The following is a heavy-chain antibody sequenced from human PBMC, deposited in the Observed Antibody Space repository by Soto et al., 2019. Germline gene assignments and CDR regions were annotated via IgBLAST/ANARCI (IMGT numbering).Heavy chain of an antibody. D-gene: IGHD6-13*01. Sequence: QVQLVQSGAEVRKPGSSVKVSCKASGGTFSRYAIDWVRQAPGQGLEWMGGIIPMFGTTNYVQKFKGRVTITADESTSTVYMELNTLRSEDAAVYFCARASIHGSSWYFWFDPWGQGTLVTVSS. J-gene: IGHJ5*01. CDR3: ARASIHGSSWYFWFDP. CDR2: IIPMFGTT. CDR1: GGTFSRYA. V-gene: IGHV1-69*01.